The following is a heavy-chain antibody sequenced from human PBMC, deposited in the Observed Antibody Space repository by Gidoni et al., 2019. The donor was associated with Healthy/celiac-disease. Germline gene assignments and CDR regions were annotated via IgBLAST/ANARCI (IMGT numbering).Heavy chain of an antibody. D-gene: IGHD1-7*01. CDR2: INHSGST. CDR1: GGSFSGCS. Sequence: QVQLQQWGAGLLKPSETLSLTCAVYGGSFSGCSWSWIRQPPGKGLEWIGEINHSGSTNYNPSLKSRVTISIDTSKNQFSLKLSSVTAADTAVYYCARGSGITGSTERRVWFDPWGQGTLVTVSS. V-gene: IGHV4-34*01. J-gene: IGHJ5*02. CDR3: ARGSGITGSTERRVWFDP.